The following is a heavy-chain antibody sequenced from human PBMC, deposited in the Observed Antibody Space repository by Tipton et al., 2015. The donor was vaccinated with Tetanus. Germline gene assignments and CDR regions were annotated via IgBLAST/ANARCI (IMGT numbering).Heavy chain of an antibody. Sequence: TLSLTCTASGGSISSGGSFWSWIRQHPGRGLEWIGTIHFGGDTAYNPSLRSRVTISVDTSRNHVSLKMTSVTAADTALYYCSSGSGTAISEDWGQGTLVTVSS. CDR2: IHFGGDT. CDR1: GGSISSGGSF. CDR3: SSGSGTAISED. V-gene: IGHV4-39*02. D-gene: IGHD1-7*01. J-gene: IGHJ4*02.